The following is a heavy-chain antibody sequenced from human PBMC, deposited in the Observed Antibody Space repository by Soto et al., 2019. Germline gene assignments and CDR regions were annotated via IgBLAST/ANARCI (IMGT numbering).Heavy chain of an antibody. J-gene: IGHJ6*02. Sequence: ASVKVSCKASGYTFTGYYMHWVRQAPGQGLEWMGWINPNSGGTNYAQKFQGWVTMTRDTSISTAYMELSRLRFDDTAVYYCARGVGSSSWYVSRYDYYGMDVWGQGTTVTVSS. D-gene: IGHD6-13*01. CDR1: GYTFTGYY. V-gene: IGHV1-2*04. CDR3: ARGVGSSSWYVSRYDYYGMDV. CDR2: INPNSGGT.